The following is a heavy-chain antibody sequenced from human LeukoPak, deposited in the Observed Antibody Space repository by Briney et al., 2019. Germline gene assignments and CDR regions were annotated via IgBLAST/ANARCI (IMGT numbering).Heavy chain of an antibody. J-gene: IGHJ4*02. CDR1: GFTFSDYY. Sequence: PGGSLRLSCAASGFTFSDYYMSWIRQAPGKGLEWVSYISSSGSTIYYADSVKGRFTISRDNAKNSLYLQMNSLGAEDTAVHYCARSRGYSYGYVYYFDYWGQGTLVTVSS. CDR3: ARSRGYSYGYVYYFDY. CDR2: ISSSGSTI. V-gene: IGHV3-11*04. D-gene: IGHD5-18*01.